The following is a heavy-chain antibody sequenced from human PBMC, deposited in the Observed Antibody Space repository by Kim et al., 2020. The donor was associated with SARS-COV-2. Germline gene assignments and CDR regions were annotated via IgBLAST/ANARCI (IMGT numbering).Heavy chain of an antibody. CDR2: GT. V-gene: IGHV1-2*02. D-gene: IGHD4-17*01. J-gene: IGHJ4*02. CDR3: ARNYGDLDY. Sequence: GTNHAPKFQGRVTMTRDTSISTAYVELSRLRSDDTAVYYCARNYGDLDYWGQGTLVTVSS.